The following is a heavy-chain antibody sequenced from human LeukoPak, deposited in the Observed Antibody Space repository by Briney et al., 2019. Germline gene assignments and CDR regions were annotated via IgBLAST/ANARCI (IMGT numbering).Heavy chain of an antibody. J-gene: IGHJ6*02. CDR2: ISGSGGST. CDR1: GFTFSSYA. Sequence: GGSLRLSCAASGFTFSSYAMSWVRQAPGKGLEWVSAISGSGGSTYYADSVKGRFTISRDNSKNTLYLQMNSLRAEDTAVYYCAKTLDWLFSWDLYGMDVWGQGNTVTVSS. V-gene: IGHV3-23*01. CDR3: AKTLDWLFSWDLYGMDV. D-gene: IGHD3-9*01.